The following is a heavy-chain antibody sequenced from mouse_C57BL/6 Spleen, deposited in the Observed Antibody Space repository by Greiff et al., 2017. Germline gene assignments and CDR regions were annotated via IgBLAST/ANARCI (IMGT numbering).Heavy chain of an antibody. CDR2: IYPGDGDT. J-gene: IGHJ4*01. D-gene: IGHD2-3*01. V-gene: IGHV1-82*01. CDR3: ARSYDGYYVYAMDY. CDR1: GYAFSSSW. Sequence: VQLQQSGPELVKPGASVKISCKASGYAFSSSWMNWVKQRPGQGLEWIGRIYPGDGDTNYNGKFTGKATLTADKSSSTAYMQLSSLTSEDPAVYFCARSYDGYYVYAMDYWGQGTSVTVSS.